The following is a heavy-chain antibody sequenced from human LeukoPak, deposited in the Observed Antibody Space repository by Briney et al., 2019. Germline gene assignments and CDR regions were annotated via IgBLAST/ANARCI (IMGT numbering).Heavy chain of an antibody. Sequence: GRSLRLSCAASGFSVSGNYISWVRQAPGQGLEWVSVTYGGGSTYYADSVKGRFTISRDNSKNTLFLQMNSLRAEDTAVYYCARGGRAAFDIWGQGTMVTVSS. CDR1: GFSVSGNY. V-gene: IGHV3-53*01. CDR2: TYGGGST. CDR3: ARGGRAAFDI. J-gene: IGHJ3*02.